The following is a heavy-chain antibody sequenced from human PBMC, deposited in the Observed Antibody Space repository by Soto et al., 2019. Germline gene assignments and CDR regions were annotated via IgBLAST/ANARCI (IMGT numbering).Heavy chain of an antibody. Sequence: GASVKVSCKASGYTFTSYVISWVRQAPGQGLEWMGWISAYNGNTNYAQKLQGRVTMTTDTSTSTAYMELRSLRSDDTAVYYCARDVKIAVAVNWFDPWGQGTLVTVSS. J-gene: IGHJ5*02. CDR3: ARDVKIAVAVNWFDP. D-gene: IGHD6-19*01. CDR2: ISAYNGNT. CDR1: GYTFTSYV. V-gene: IGHV1-18*01.